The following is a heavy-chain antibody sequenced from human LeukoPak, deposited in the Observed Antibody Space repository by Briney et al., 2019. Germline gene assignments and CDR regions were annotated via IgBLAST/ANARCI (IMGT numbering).Heavy chain of an antibody. CDR3: ARGPDGYKYGSDY. J-gene: IGHJ4*02. CDR2: ISSSSSYI. D-gene: IGHD5-24*01. Sequence: GGSLRLSCAASGFTFSSYSTTWVRQAPGKGLEWVSSISSSSSYIYYADSVKGRFTISRDNAKNSLYLQMNSLRAEDTAVYYCARGPDGYKYGSDYWGQGTLVTVSS. CDR1: GFTFSSYS. V-gene: IGHV3-21*01.